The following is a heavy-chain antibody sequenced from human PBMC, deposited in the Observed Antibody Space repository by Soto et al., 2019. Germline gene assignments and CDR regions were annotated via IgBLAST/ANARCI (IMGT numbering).Heavy chain of an antibody. Sequence: PGGSLRLSCAASGFTVSSKYMTWVRQAPGKGLEWVSLIQSGGTTYYADSVKGRFTISRDTSENTLHLQMDSLRVEDTAVYYCARDDVLCVGGGCYGIPLDVWGKGNTVIVS. D-gene: IGHD2-8*02. J-gene: IGHJ6*03. CDR3: ARDDVLCVGGGCYGIPLDV. CDR1: GFTVSSKY. V-gene: IGHV3-66*01. CDR2: IQSGGTT.